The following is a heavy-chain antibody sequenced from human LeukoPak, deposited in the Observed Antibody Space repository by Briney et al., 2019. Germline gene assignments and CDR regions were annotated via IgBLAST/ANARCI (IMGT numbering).Heavy chain of an antibody. Sequence: GGSLRLSCAASGFTFSSYGMHWVRQAPGKGLEWVAVISYDGSNKYYADSAKGRFTISRDNSKNTLYLQMNSLRAEDTAVYYCAKDYSYGYVSDYWGQGTLVTVSS. V-gene: IGHV3-30*18. CDR3: AKDYSYGYVSDY. D-gene: IGHD5-18*01. CDR1: GFTFSSYG. CDR2: ISYDGSNK. J-gene: IGHJ4*02.